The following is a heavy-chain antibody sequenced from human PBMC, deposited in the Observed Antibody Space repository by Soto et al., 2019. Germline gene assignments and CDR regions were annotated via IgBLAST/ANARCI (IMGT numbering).Heavy chain of an antibody. CDR1: GYTFTGYY. Sequence: QVQLVQSGAEVKKPGASVKVSCKASGYTFTGYYMHWVRQAPGQGLEWMGWINPNSGGTNYAQKFQGWVTITRDTSISTAYMELSRLRSDDTAVYYCARENSNSRYYYYYYMDVWGKGTTVTVSS. V-gene: IGHV1-2*04. J-gene: IGHJ6*03. D-gene: IGHD4-4*01. CDR3: ARENSNSRYYYYYYMDV. CDR2: INPNSGGT.